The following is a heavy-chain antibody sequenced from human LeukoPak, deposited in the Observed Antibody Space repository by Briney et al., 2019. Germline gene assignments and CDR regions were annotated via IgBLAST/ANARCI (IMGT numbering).Heavy chain of an antibody. J-gene: IGHJ4*02. D-gene: IGHD6-19*01. CDR2: MNPNSGNT. Sequence: ASVKVSCKASRYTFTSYDINWVRQATGQGLEWMGWMNPNSGNTGYAQKLQGRVTMTRNTSISTAYMELSSLRSEDSAVYYCARGIKYNSSHGVIDYWGQGALVTVSS. CDR3: ARGIKYNSSHGVIDY. V-gene: IGHV1-8*01. CDR1: RYTFTSYD.